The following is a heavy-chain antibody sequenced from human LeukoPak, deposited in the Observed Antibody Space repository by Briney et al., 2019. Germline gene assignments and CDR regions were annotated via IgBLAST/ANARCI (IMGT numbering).Heavy chain of an antibody. CDR1: GFTFSSYA. J-gene: IGHJ4*02. CDR2: ISYDGSNK. Sequence: PGGSLRLSCAASGFTFSSYAMHWVRQAPGKGLEWVAVISYDGSNKYYADSVKGRFTISRDNSKNTLYLQMNSLRAEDTAVYYCASIYYDSSGYSDYGGQGPLVTVSS. V-gene: IGHV3-30-3*01. CDR3: ASIYYDSSGYSDY. D-gene: IGHD3-22*01.